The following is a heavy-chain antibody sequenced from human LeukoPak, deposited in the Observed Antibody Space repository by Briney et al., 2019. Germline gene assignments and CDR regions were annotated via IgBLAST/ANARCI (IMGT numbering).Heavy chain of an antibody. CDR2: INEDGSKK. Sequence: GGSLRLPCAASGFTFTNYWMIWVRQAPGKGLEWVANINEDGSKKYYVGSVEGRFTISRDNAKNSVFLQMNSLRADDTAMYYCTSSSYSCSSSWGQGTLVTVSS. CDR3: TSSSYSCSSS. J-gene: IGHJ5*02. V-gene: IGHV3-7*01. CDR1: GFTFTNYW. D-gene: IGHD3-10*01.